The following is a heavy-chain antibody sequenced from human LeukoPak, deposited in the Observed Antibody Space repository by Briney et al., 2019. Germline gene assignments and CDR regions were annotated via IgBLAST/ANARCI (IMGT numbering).Heavy chain of an antibody. CDR3: ARDEDDYGSGNHWFDP. J-gene: IGHJ5*02. D-gene: IGHD3-10*01. CDR1: GFTFSDYY. Sequence: GGFLRLSCAASGFTFSDYYMSWIRQAPGKGLEWVSYISSSGSTIYYADSVKGRFTISRDNAKNSLYLQMNSLRAEDTAVYYCARDEDDYGSGNHWFDPWGQGTLVTVSS. V-gene: IGHV3-11*01. CDR2: ISSSGSTI.